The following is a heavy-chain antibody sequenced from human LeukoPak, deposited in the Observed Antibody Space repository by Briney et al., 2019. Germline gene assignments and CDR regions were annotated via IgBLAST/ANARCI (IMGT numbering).Heavy chain of an antibody. V-gene: IGHV3-33*01. CDR2: VWHDASHT. CDR1: GFSFSTYA. D-gene: IGHD3-10*01. Sequence: PGRSLRLSCAASGFSFSTYAMHWVRQAPGKGLEWVALVWHDASHTFYPDSVKGRFTIYRDNSTNTVYLQMNRLGGEDTAVYYCAREIFGSGSYPAYWGQGTLVTVSS. J-gene: IGHJ4*02. CDR3: AREIFGSGSYPAY.